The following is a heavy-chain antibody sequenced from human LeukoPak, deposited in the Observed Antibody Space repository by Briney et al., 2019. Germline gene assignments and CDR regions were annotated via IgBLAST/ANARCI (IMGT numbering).Heavy chain of an antibody. CDR2: INPNSGGT. CDR3: ARGWSSGWYEGDY. D-gene: IGHD6-19*01. J-gene: IGHJ4*02. CDR1: GYTFTGYY. Sequence: ASVKVSCKASGYTFTGYYMHWVRQAPGQGLEWMGWINPNSGGTNYAQKSQGRVTMTRDTSISTAYMELSRLRSDDTAVYYCARGWSSGWYEGDYWGQGTLVTVSS. V-gene: IGHV1-2*02.